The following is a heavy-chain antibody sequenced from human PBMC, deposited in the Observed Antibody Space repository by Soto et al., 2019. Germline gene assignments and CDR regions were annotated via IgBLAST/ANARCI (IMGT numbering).Heavy chain of an antibody. V-gene: IGHV5-10-1*01. D-gene: IGHD3-22*01. CDR3: ARQIYDSDTGPNFQYYFDS. CDR1: GYSFAGYW. Sequence: GESLKITCKGSGYSFAGYWITWVRQKPGKGLEWMGRIDPSDSQTYYSPSFRGHVTISATKSITTVFLQWSSLRASDTAMYYCARQIYDSDTGPNFQYYFDSWGQGTPVTVSS. CDR2: IDPSDSQT. J-gene: IGHJ4*02.